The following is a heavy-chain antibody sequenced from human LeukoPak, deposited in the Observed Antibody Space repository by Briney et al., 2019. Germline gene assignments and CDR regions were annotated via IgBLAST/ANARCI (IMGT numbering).Heavy chain of an antibody. CDR1: GFIFDKYG. J-gene: IGHJ4*02. Sequence: QAGGSLRLSCAASGFIFDKYGMTWVRQAPGKGLEWVAIIWYDGSNKYFAESVKGRFTISKDNSKNTVYLQMNSLRVEDTAVYHCATAGIDTALDYWGQGTQVTVSS. V-gene: IGHV3-33*01. CDR3: ATAGIDTALDY. D-gene: IGHD2-21*02. CDR2: IWYDGSNK.